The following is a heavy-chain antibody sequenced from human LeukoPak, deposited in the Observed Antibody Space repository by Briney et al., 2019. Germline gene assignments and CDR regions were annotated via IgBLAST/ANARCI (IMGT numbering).Heavy chain of an antibody. CDR2: IWYDGSNK. D-gene: IGHD3-3*01. CDR1: GFTFSSYG. V-gene: IGHV3-33*01. CDR3: ARDAGVAWHDAFDI. J-gene: IGHJ3*02. Sequence: AGGSLRLSCAASGFTFSSYGMHWVGQAPGKGRERVAVIWYDGSNKYYADCVKGRFTISRDNSKNTLYLQMNSLRAEDTAVYYCARDAGVAWHDAFDIWGQGTMVTVSS.